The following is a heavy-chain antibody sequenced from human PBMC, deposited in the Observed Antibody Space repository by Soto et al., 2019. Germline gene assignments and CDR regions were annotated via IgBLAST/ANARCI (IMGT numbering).Heavy chain of an antibody. J-gene: IGHJ2*01. CDR3: ARSYMGYCSGGSCYSLDWYFDL. CDR1: GYTFTGYY. V-gene: IGHV1-2*04. Sequence: QVPLVQSGAEVKKPGASVKVSCKASGYTFTGYYMHWVRQAPGQGLEWMGWINPNSGGTNYAQKFQGWVTMTRDTSISTAYMELSRLRSDDTAVYYCARSYMGYCSGGSCYSLDWYFDLWGRGTLVTVSS. CDR2: INPNSGGT. D-gene: IGHD2-15*01.